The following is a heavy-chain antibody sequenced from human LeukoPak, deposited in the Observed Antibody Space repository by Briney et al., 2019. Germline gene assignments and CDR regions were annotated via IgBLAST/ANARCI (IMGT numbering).Heavy chain of an antibody. V-gene: IGHV3-23*01. CDR3: AKGGAGSSGWFYYYYYYGMDV. J-gene: IGHJ6*02. Sequence: TGGSLRLSCAASGFTFSSYAMSWVRQAPGKGLEWVSAISGSGGSTYYADSVKGRFTISRDNSKNTLYLQMDSLRAEDTAVYYCAKGGAGSSGWFYYYYYYGMDVWGQGITVTVSS. CDR2: ISGSGGST. D-gene: IGHD6-19*01. CDR1: GFTFSSYA.